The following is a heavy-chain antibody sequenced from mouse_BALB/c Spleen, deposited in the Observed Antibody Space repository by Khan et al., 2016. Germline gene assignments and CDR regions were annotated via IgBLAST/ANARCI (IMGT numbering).Heavy chain of an antibody. D-gene: IGHD1-1*01. Sequence: QVQLQQSGAELARPGASVKLSCKASGYTFTSYWMQWVKQRPGQGLEWIGAIYTGDGDTRYTQKFKGKATLTADKSSSTAYMQLSSLASEDSAVYYCASYYGSSYDYFDYWGQGTTLTVSS. J-gene: IGHJ2*01. CDR3: ASYYGSSYDYFDY. CDR2: IYTGDGDT. CDR1: GYTFTSYW. V-gene: IGHV1-87*01.